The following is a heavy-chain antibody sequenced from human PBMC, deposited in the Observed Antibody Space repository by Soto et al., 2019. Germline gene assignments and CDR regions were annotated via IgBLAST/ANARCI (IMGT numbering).Heavy chain of an antibody. D-gene: IGHD3-3*01. CDR3: NSYPDFWGGHTPL. V-gene: IGHV3-15*07. CDR1: GFSITNTW. Sequence: EVQLVESGGGLVQPGGSLRLSCAASGFSITNTWMHWVRQAPGKGLEWVGRVKSKADGGTADYAAPVKGRFTVSRDDSKKTQYLQMSSLKMEDTAVYYCNSYPDFWGGHTPLWGQGTLVTVSS. CDR2: VKSKADGGTA. J-gene: IGHJ4*02.